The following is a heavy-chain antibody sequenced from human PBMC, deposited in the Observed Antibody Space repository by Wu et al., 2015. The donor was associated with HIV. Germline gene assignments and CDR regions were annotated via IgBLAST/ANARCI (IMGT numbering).Heavy chain of an antibody. CDR3: ARAGSMVRGVIYYYYYMDV. J-gene: IGHJ6*03. D-gene: IGHD3-10*01. V-gene: IGHV1-18*01. CDR1: GYTFSSYG. CDR2: ISAYNGNT. Sequence: QVQLVQSGVEVKKPGASVKVSCKASGYTFSSYGISWVRQAPGQGLEWMGWISAYNGNTNYAQNLQGRVTMTTDTSTSTAYMELRSLRSDDTAVYFCARAGSMVRGVIYYYYYMDVWGQRDHGHRLL.